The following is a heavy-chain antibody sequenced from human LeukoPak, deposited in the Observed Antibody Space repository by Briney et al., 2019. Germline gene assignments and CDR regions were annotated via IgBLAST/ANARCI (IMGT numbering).Heavy chain of an antibody. CDR1: GYSISSGYY. CDR3: ARGLQNYGDAQGPFDYYYYMDV. Sequence: PSETLSLTCAVSGYSISSGYYWGWLRQPPGKGLEWIGNIYHSGSTYYNPSLKSRVTISLDTSKNQFSLKLSSVTAADTAVYYCARGLQNYGDAQGPFDYYYYMDVWGKGTTVTVSS. D-gene: IGHD4-17*01. CDR2: IYHSGST. J-gene: IGHJ6*03. V-gene: IGHV4-38-2*01.